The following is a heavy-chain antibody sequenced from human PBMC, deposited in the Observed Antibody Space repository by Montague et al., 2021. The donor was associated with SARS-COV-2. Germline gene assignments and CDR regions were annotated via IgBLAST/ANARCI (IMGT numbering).Heavy chain of an antibody. D-gene: IGHD3-10*01. CDR3: ARHSVRGVMMFVAHNWFDP. CDR2: IDPSDSYT. V-gene: IGHV5-10-1*01. Sequence: QSGAEVKKPGESLRISCKGSGYSFASYWISWVRQMPGKGLEWMGRIDPSDSYTNYSPSFQGHVTISADKSISTAYLQWSSLKASDTAMYYCARHSVRGVMMFVAHNWFDPWGQGTLVTVSS. CDR1: GYSFASYW. J-gene: IGHJ5*02.